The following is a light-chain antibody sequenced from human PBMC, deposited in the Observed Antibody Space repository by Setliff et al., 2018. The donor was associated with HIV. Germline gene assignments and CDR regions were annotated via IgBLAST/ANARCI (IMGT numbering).Light chain of an antibody. Sequence: QSALTQPASVSGSPGQSVTISCTGTSSDVGFYNYVSWYQQHPGKAPKLMIYEVSNRPSGVSDRFSGFKSGNTASLTISGLQVEDEGDYYCASYTGTSTPYVFGSGTRSPS. V-gene: IGLV2-14*01. CDR1: SSDVGFYNY. CDR2: EVS. CDR3: ASYTGTSTPYV. J-gene: IGLJ1*01.